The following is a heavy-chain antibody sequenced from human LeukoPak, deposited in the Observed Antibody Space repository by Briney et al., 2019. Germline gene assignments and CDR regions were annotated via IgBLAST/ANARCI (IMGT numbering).Heavy chain of an antibody. Sequence: GGSLRLSCAASGFTVSSNYMSSVRQAPGKGLEWVSVIYSGGSTYYADSVKGRFTISRDNSKNTLYLQMNSLRAEDTAVYYCARGWFGELFLDIWGQGTMVTVSS. CDR1: GFTVSSNY. D-gene: IGHD3-10*01. V-gene: IGHV3-53*01. CDR2: IYSGGST. J-gene: IGHJ3*02. CDR3: ARGWFGELFLDI.